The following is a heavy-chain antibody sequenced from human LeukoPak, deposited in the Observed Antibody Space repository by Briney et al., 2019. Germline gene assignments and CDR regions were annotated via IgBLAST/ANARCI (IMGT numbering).Heavy chain of an antibody. CDR1: GFTFSSNW. Sequence: PGGSLRLSCAASGFTFSSNWMHWVRKAPGKGLVWVSRINSDGSSTTYADSVKGRFTISRDNAKNTLFLQMNSLRAEDKAVYYCASYGDYYYFDYWGQGTLVTVSS. CDR2: INSDGSST. V-gene: IGHV3-74*01. J-gene: IGHJ4*02. D-gene: IGHD4-17*01. CDR3: ASYGDYYYFDY.